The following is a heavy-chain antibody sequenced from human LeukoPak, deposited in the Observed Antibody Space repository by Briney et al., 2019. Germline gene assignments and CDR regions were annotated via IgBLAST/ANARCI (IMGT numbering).Heavy chain of an antibody. CDR3: ARDRAANQDWVEFDP. D-gene: IGHD3/OR15-3a*01. CDR1: GFRVSDYY. J-gene: IGHJ5*02. CDR2: IRDSGEA. Sequence: PWGSLRLSCAVFGFRVSDYYMSWVRQAPGKGLEWVGLIRDSGEAFYADFARGRFAISRDESENTLYLQMNSLRVEDTAVYFCARDRAANQDWVEFDPWGQGTPVIVSS. V-gene: IGHV3-66*03.